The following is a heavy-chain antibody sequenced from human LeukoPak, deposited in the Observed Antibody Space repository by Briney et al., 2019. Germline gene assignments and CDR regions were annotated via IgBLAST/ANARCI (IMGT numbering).Heavy chain of an antibody. CDR1: GGSINSYW. CDR2: IYSTGMT. D-gene: IGHD3-16*02. CDR3: ARAGYTISSYRFDY. V-gene: IGHV4-4*07. J-gene: IGHJ4*02. Sequence: SETLSLTCSVSGGSINSYWWSWIRQPAGKGLEFIGRIYSTGMTNYNPSLKSRVSMSVDASKNQFSLELRSVTAADTAVYFCARAGYTISSYRFDYWGQGALVTVSS.